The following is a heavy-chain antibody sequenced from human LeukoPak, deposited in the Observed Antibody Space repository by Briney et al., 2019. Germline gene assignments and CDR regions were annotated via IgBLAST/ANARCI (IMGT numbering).Heavy chain of an antibody. J-gene: IGHJ4*02. V-gene: IGHV4-38-2*02. CDR1: GYSISSGYY. CDR2: IYHSGST. CDR3: ARGVYGSGID. Sequence: PSETLSLTCTVSGYSISSGYYWGWIRQPPGKGLEWIGSIYHSGSTYYNPSVKSRVTISVDTSKNQFSLKLSSVTAADTAVYYCARGVYGSGIDWGQGTLVTVSP. D-gene: IGHD3-10*01.